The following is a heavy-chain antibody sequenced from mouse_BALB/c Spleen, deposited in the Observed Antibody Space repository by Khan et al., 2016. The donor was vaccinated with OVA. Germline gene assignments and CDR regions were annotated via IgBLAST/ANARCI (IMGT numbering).Heavy chain of an antibody. D-gene: IGHD1-1*01. Sequence: EVQLQESGPGLVKPSQSLSLTCTVTGYSITTDYAWNWIRQFPGNKLEWMGFISYSGNTKYNPSLNSRISITRDTSKNQFFLQSKSVTTEDTARYDCARVYGGDFDYWGQGTTLTVSS. V-gene: IGHV3-2*02. J-gene: IGHJ2*01. CDR3: ARVYGGDFDY. CDR1: GYSITTDYA. CDR2: ISYSGNT.